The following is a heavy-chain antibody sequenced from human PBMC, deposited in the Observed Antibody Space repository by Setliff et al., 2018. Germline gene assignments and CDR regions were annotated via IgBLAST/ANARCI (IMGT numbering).Heavy chain of an antibody. V-gene: IGHV3-30*02. J-gene: IGHJ4*02. CDR1: GFIFSNYG. Sequence: QPGGSLRLSCAASGFIFSNYGMHWVRQAPGKGLEWVAFIRHDGNNKYYKDSVRGRFTLSRDNSKNTVYLLVNSLRPEDTAVYYCAKELIEVMMTGLEFWGQGSMVTVSS. D-gene: IGHD3-22*01. CDR3: AKELIEVMMTGLEF. CDR2: IRHDGNNK.